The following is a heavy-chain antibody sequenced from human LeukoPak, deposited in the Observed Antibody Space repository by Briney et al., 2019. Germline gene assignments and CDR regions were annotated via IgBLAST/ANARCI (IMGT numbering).Heavy chain of an antibody. D-gene: IGHD4-23*01. CDR1: GYTFTSYA. J-gene: IGHJ2*01. V-gene: IGHV7-4-1*02. Sequence: GASVKVSCKASGYTFTSYAMNWVRQAPGQGLEWMGWINTNTGNPTYAQGFTGRFVFSLDTSVSTAYLQISSLKAEDTAVYYCARSRDYGGNSHWYFDLWGRGTLVTVSS. CDR2: INTNTGNP. CDR3: ARSRDYGGNSHWYFDL.